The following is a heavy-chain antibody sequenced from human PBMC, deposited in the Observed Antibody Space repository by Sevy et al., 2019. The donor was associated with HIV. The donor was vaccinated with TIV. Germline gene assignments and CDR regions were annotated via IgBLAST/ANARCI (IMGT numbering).Heavy chain of an antibody. V-gene: IGHV4-34*01. Sequence: SETLSLTCAVYGGSFSGYYWNWIRQTPGKGLEWIGEINHSGSTNYDPSLKSRVTISVDTSKNQFPLRLNSVTAADTAVYYCARAPPVVVVPGSPSWFDPWGQGTLVTVSS. J-gene: IGHJ5*02. CDR2: INHSGST. CDR1: GGSFSGYY. CDR3: ARAPPVVVVPGSPSWFDP. D-gene: IGHD2-2*01.